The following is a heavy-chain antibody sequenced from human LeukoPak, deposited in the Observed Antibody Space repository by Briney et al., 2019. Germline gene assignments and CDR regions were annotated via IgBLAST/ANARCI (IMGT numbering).Heavy chain of an antibody. J-gene: IGHJ4*02. Sequence: PGGSLRLSCAASGFTFSSYAMSWVRQAPGKGLEWVSAISGSGGSSYYADSVKGRFTISRDNPKNTLYLQMNSLRAEDTAVYYCANMEGALDYWGQGTLVTVSS. CDR2: ISGSGGSS. D-gene: IGHD3-10*01. V-gene: IGHV3-23*01. CDR3: ANMEGALDY. CDR1: GFTFSSYA.